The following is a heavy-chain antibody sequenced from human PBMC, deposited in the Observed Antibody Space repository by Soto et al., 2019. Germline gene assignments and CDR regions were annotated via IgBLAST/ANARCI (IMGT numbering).Heavy chain of an antibody. CDR2: INSDGSST. CDR1: GFTFSSYW. Sequence: GGSLRLSCAASGFTFSSYWMHWVRQAPGKGLVWVSRINSDGSSTSYADSVKGRFTISRDNAKNTLYLQMNSLRAEDTAVYYCARDNSSSSYWFDPWGQGTLVTAPQ. J-gene: IGHJ5*02. D-gene: IGHD6-13*01. CDR3: ARDNSSSSYWFDP. V-gene: IGHV3-74*01.